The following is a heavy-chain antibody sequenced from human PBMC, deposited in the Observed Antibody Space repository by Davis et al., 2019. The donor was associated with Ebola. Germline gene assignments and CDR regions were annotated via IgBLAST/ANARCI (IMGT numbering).Heavy chain of an antibody. J-gene: IGHJ3*01. V-gene: IGHV4-39*01. CDR1: GGSISSSSYY. CDR2: IYYSGST. CDR3: ARQATT. D-gene: IGHD5-12*01. Sequence: PGGSLRLSCTVSGGSISSSSYYWGWIRQPPGKGLEWIGSIYYSGSTYYNPSLKSRVTISVDTSKNQFSLKLSSVTAADTAVYYCARQATTWGQGTMVTVSS.